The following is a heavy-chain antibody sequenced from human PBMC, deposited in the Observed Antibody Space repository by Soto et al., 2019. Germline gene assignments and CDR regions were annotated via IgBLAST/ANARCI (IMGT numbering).Heavy chain of an antibody. CDR2: IYYSGST. V-gene: IGHV4-39*01. Sequence: QLQLQESGPGLVKPSETLSLTCTVSGGSISSSSYYWGWIRQPPGKGLEWIGSIYYSGSTYYNPSLKSRVTISVDTSKNQFSRKLSSVTAADTAVYYCARQCPDYGVHFDYWGQGTLVTVSS. J-gene: IGHJ4*02. D-gene: IGHD4-17*01. CDR3: ARQCPDYGVHFDY. CDR1: GGSISSSSYY.